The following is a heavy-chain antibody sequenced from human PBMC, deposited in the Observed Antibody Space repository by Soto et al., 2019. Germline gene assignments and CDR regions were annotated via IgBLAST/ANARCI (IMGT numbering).Heavy chain of an antibody. J-gene: IGHJ3*02. D-gene: IGHD6-19*01. V-gene: IGHV4-31*03. Sequence: SETLSLTCTVSGGSSGSVGYYWSWIRQHPGKGLEWIGYIYYSGSTYYNPSLKSRVTISVDTSKNQFSLKLSSVTAADTAVYYCARDSSGWNAAFDIWGQGTMVTVSS. CDR3: ARDSSGWNAAFDI. CDR2: IYYSGST. CDR1: GGSSGSVGYY.